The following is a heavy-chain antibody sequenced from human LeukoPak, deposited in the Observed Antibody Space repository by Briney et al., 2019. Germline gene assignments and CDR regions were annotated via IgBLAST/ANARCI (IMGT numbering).Heavy chain of an antibody. CDR3: ARGLHGYTYGYVPWELYYYMDV. J-gene: IGHJ6*03. D-gene: IGHD5-18*01. CDR1: GGSMNNYY. Sequence: SETLSLTCTVSGGSMNNYYWNWLRQPPGKGLEWIGSIFYSGSTNYNPSLKSRVTISVDTSKNQFSLKMSSVSAADTAVYYCARGLHGYTYGYVPWELYYYMDVWGKGTTVTISS. CDR2: IFYSGST. V-gene: IGHV4-59*08.